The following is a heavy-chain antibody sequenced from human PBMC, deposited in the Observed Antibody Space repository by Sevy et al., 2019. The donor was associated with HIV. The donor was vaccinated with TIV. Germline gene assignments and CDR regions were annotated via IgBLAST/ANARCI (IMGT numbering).Heavy chain of an antibody. J-gene: IGHJ5*02. CDR2: INESGIT. V-gene: IGHV4-34*01. D-gene: IGHD2-2*01. Sequence: SETLSLTCGVHDGSFSGYYWNWIRQLPGKGLEWIGEINESGITYYNPSLKSRVTISVETSKKQFSLKLNSVTAADTAVYFCARSPPVVVVPGAPSWFDPWGQGTLVTVSS. CDR1: DGSFSGYY. CDR3: ARSPPVVVVPGAPSWFDP.